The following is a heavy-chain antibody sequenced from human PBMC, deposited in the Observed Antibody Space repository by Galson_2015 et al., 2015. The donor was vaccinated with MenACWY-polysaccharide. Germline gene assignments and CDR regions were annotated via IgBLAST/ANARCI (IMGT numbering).Heavy chain of an antibody. J-gene: IGHJ2*01. CDR3: ARDPLDSSGYTRGSVSDL. Sequence: SLRLSCAASGFTFSSFWMSWVRQAPGKGLEWVAIIKQDGSEKYYVDSVKGRFSISRDNAKNSLYLQMNSLRSEDTAVYYCARDPLDSSGYTRGSVSDLWGRGTLVTASS. V-gene: IGHV3-7*01. CDR1: GFTFSSFW. CDR2: IKQDGSEK. D-gene: IGHD3-22*01.